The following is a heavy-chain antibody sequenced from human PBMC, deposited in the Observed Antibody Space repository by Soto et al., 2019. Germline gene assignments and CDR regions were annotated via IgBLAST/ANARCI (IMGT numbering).Heavy chain of an antibody. J-gene: IGHJ6*02. CDR1: GYSFTNYW. Sequence: XESLKISCKGSGYSFTNYWIGWVRQMPGKDLEWMGIIYPDDSDTRYSPSFQGQVTISADKSITTAYLQWSSLKASDTAMYYCARFGAGRNGARYGMDVWGQGTTVTVSS. D-gene: IGHD3-16*01. V-gene: IGHV5-51*01. CDR3: ARFGAGRNGARYGMDV. CDR2: IYPDDSDT.